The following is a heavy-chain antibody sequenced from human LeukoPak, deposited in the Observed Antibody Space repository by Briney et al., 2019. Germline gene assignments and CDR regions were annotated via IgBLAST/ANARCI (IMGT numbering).Heavy chain of an antibody. D-gene: IGHD3-10*01. V-gene: IGHV4-39*01. Sequence: SETLSLTCTISGGSISSSSSYWGWIRQPPGKGLECIGSIYYSGSTYYNPSLKSRVTISVDTSKNQFSLRLSSVTASDTAVYYCARQYGSGSYYPPFDYWGQGTLVTVSS. CDR1: GGSISSSSSY. CDR3: ARQYGSGSYYPPFDY. CDR2: IYYSGST. J-gene: IGHJ4*02.